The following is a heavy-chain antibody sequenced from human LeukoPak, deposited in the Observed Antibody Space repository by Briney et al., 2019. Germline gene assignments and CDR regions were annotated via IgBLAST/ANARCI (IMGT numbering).Heavy chain of an antibody. D-gene: IGHD2-21*01. CDR3: VKTAIYSGVDY. CDR2: ISSNGGST. Sequence: PGGSLRLSCSVSRFTFSPYTMHWVRQAPGRGLEYVSAISSNGGSTYYADSVKGRFNISRDNSKNTLYLQMSSLRAEDTAVYYCVKTAIYSGVDYWGQGTLVTVSS. CDR1: RFTFSPYT. J-gene: IGHJ4*02. V-gene: IGHV3-64D*09.